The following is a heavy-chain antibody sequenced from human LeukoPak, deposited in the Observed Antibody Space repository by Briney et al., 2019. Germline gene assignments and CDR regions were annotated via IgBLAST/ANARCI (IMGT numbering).Heavy chain of an antibody. CDR2: MYASGST. J-gene: IGHJ2*01. CDR1: GGSISSYR. V-gene: IGHV4-4*07. CDR3: ARDMGVSQCYWYFDL. D-gene: IGHD2-8*01. Sequence: SETLSLTCSVSGGSISSYRCSWIRQPAGKGLEWIGRMYASGSTNFNPSLKSRVTMSVDTSKNQFSLNLSSVTAADTAVYYCARDMGVSQCYWYFDLWGPGTLVTVSS.